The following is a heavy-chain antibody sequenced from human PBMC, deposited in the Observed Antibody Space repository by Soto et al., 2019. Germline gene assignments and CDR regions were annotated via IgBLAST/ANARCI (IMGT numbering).Heavy chain of an antibody. V-gene: IGHV4-61*01. D-gene: IGHD3-3*01. Sequence: TLSLTCTVSGGSVSSGSYYWSWIRQPPGKGLEWIGYIYYSGSTNYNPSLKSRVTISVDTSKNQFSLKLSSVTAADTAVYYCARESYYDFWSGYPDYWGQGTLVTVSS. J-gene: IGHJ4*02. CDR3: ARESYYDFWSGYPDY. CDR1: GGSVSSGSYY. CDR2: IYYSGST.